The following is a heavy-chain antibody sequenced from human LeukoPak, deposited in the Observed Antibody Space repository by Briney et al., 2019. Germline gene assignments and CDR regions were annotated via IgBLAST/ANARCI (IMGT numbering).Heavy chain of an antibody. CDR2: INPNSGGT. J-gene: IGHJ4*02. CDR3: ARLGAVSD. Sequence: ASVKVSCKASGGTFSSYAISWVRQAPGQGLEWMGWINPNSGGTNYAQKFQGRVTMTRDTSISTAYMELSRLRSDDTAVYYCARLGAVSDWGQGTLVTVSS. V-gene: IGHV1-2*02. D-gene: IGHD5/OR15-5a*01. CDR1: GGTFSSYA.